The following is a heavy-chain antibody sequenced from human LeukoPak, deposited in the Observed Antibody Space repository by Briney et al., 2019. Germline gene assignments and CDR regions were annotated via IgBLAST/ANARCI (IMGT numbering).Heavy chain of an antibody. D-gene: IGHD4-17*01. CDR1: GFTFSSYS. J-gene: IGHJ6*03. CDR3: ARDYGDYFRGYYMDV. V-gene: IGHV3-21*01. CDR2: ISSSSSYI. Sequence: GGSLRLSCAASGFTFSSYSMNWVRQAPGKGLEWVSSISSSSSYIYYADSVKGRFTISRDNAKNSLYLQMNSLRAEDTAVYYCARDYGDYFRGYYMDVWGKGTTVTVSS.